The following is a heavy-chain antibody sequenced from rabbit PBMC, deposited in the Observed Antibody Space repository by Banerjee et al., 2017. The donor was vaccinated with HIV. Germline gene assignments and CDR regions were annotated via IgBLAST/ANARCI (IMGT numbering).Heavy chain of an antibody. CDR3: ARDLDGVIGWNFGW. CDR2: IYNGDGST. J-gene: IGHJ4*01. CDR1: GFDFRSNA. D-gene: IGHD1-1*01. Sequence: QERLGESGGGLVQPEGSLTLTCKASGFDFRSNAMCWVRQAPGKRPEWIACIYNGDGSTYYASWVNGRFSISKTSSTTVTLQMTSLTAADTATYFCARDLDGVIGWNFGWWGPGTLVTVS. V-gene: IGHV1S47*01.